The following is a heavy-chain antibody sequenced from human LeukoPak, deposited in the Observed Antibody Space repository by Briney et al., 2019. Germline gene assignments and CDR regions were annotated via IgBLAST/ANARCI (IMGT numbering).Heavy chain of an antibody. V-gene: IGHV1-2*02. Sequence: ASVKVSCKASGYTFTGYYMHWVRQAPGQGLEWMGWINPNSGGTNYAQKLQGRVTMTTDTSTSTAYMELRSLRSDDTAVYYCARDPRRELRLDYWGQGTLVTVSS. D-gene: IGHD1-26*01. CDR1: GYTFTGYY. CDR3: ARDPRRELRLDY. J-gene: IGHJ4*02. CDR2: INPNSGGT.